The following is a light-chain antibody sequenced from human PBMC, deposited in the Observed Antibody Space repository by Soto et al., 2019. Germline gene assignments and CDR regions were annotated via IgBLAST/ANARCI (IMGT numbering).Light chain of an antibody. J-gene: IGKJ1*01. CDR1: QGIRND. CDR3: LQDYNYPRT. CDR2: AAS. V-gene: IGKV1-6*01. Sequence: AIQLTQSPSSLSASVGDSVTITCRASQGIRNDLGWYQQKPGKAPKLLIYAASSLQSGVPSRFSGSGSGTDFTLTISSLQPEDFATYYCLQDYNYPRTVGQGTKVDIK.